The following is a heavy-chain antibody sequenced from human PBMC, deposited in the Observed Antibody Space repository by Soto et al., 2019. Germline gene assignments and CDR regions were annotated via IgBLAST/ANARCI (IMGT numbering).Heavy chain of an antibody. J-gene: IGHJ5*02. CDR1: GFTFSSYG. D-gene: IGHD5-12*01. V-gene: IGHV3-30*18. Sequence: QVQLVESGGGVVQPGRSLRLSCAASGFTFSSYGMHWVRQAPGKGLEWVAVISYDGSNKYYADSVKGRFTISRDNSKNTLYLQMNSLRAEDTAVYYCAKERGEWLRSGWFDPWGQGTLVTVSS. CDR2: ISYDGSNK. CDR3: AKERGEWLRSGWFDP.